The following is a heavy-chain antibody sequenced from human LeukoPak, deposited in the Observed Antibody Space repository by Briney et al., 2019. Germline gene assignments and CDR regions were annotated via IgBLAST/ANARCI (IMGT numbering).Heavy chain of an antibody. D-gene: IGHD6-19*01. CDR3: ARDPVAGEAFDI. CDR1: GGSISSYY. J-gene: IGHJ3*02. CDR2: IYYSGST. Sequence: PSETLSLTCTVSGGSISSYYWSWIRQPPGKGLEWIGYIYYSGSTNYNPSLKGRVTISVDTSKNQFSLKLSSVTAADTAVYYCARDPVAGEAFDIWGQGTMVTVSS. V-gene: IGHV4-59*01.